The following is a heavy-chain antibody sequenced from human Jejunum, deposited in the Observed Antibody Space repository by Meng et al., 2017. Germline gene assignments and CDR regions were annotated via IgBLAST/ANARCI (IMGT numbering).Heavy chain of an antibody. CDR1: GFTFSDYY. CDR2: ISQSTSKI. J-gene: IGHJ4*02. Sequence: GGSLRLSCAASGFTFSDYYMSWLRQAPGKGLERVAYISQSTSKIYYADSVKGRFTISRDNSQNSLYLQMDSLRAEDTAVYYCGCGYYFDFWGQGTLVTVSS. V-gene: IGHV3-11*04. CDR3: GCGYYFDF.